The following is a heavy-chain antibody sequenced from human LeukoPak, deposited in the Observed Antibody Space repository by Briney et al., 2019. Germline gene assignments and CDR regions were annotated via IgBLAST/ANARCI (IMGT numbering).Heavy chain of an antibody. CDR1: GFTFSSYA. CDR2: TSSDGNIK. V-gene: IGHV3-30-3*01. CDR3: ARGIHLRYFDY. J-gene: IGHJ4*02. D-gene: IGHD5-12*01. Sequence: GRSLRLSCAASGFTFSSYAMHWVRQAPGKGLEWVAVTSSDGNIKYYADSVKGRFTISRDNSKNTLYLQMNSLRGEDTGVYYCARGIHLRYFDYWGQGTLVTVSS.